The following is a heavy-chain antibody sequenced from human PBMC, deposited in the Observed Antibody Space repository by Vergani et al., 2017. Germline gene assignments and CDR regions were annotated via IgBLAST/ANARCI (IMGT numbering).Heavy chain of an antibody. J-gene: IGHJ4*02. V-gene: IGHV1-69*12. CDR1: GGTFSSYA. D-gene: IGHD3-22*01. CDR2: IIPIFGTA. Sequence: QVQLVQSGAEVKKPGSSVKVSCKASGGTFSSYAISWVRQAPGQGLEWMGGIIPIFGTANYAQKFQGRVMITADESTSTGYMELSSLRSEDTAVYYCARGIVVVAATPPYDSSGYYYYFDYWGQGTLVSVSS. CDR3: ARGIVVVAATPPYDSSGYYYYFDY.